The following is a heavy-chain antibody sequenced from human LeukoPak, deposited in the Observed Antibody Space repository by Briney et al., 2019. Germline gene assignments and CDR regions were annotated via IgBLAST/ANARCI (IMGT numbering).Heavy chain of an antibody. V-gene: IGHV4-59*12. Sequence: SETLSLTCTVSGGSISSYYWSWIRQPPGKGLEWIGYIYYSGSTNYNPSLKSRVTISVDTSKNQFSLKLSSVTAADTAVYYCARRLYCSSTSCHPVDYWGQGTLVTVSS. CDR3: ARRLYCSSTSCHPVDY. J-gene: IGHJ4*02. CDR1: GGSISSYY. CDR2: IYYSGST. D-gene: IGHD2-2*01.